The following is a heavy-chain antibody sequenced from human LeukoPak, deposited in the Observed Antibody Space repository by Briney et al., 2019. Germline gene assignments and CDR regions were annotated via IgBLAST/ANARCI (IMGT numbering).Heavy chain of an antibody. D-gene: IGHD3-22*01. V-gene: IGHV1-18*01. CDR2: MSAYNGNT. CDR1: GGTFSSYA. J-gene: IGHJ4*02. CDR3: ASGYYDSSGYFIPLGY. Sequence: ASVKVSCKASGGTFSSYAISWVRQAPGQGLEWMGWMSAYNGNTNYAQKLQGRVTMTTDTSTSTAYMELRSLRSDDTAVYYCASGYYDSSGYFIPLGYWGQGTLVTVSS.